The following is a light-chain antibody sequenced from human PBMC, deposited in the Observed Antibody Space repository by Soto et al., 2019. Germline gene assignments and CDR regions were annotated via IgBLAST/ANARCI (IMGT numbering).Light chain of an antibody. J-gene: IGLJ1*01. V-gene: IGLV2-14*01. CDR2: EVT. CDR3: SSYSSSATPYV. CDR1: SSDIGPYNY. Sequence: ALTQPASVSGSPGQSITISCIGTSSDIGPYNYVSWYQQHPDKAPKLILYEVTNRPSGASDRFSGSKSGNAAFLTISGLQAEDEADYYCSSYSSSATPYVFGTGTKVTVL.